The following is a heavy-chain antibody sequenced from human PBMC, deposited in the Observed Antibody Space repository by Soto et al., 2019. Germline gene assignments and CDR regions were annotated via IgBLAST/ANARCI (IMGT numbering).Heavy chain of an antibody. CDR3: ARIRQEYDSSGYYTDACDI. J-gene: IGHJ3*02. CDR1: GYTFTSYG. Sequence: QVQLVQSGAEVKKPGASVKVSCKASGYTFTSYGISWVRQAPGQGLEWMGWISAYNGNTNYAQKLQGRVTMTTDTSKSTAYMEPRSLRSDDTAVYYCARIRQEYDSSGYYTDACDICGQGTMVTVSS. V-gene: IGHV1-18*01. CDR2: ISAYNGNT. D-gene: IGHD3-22*01.